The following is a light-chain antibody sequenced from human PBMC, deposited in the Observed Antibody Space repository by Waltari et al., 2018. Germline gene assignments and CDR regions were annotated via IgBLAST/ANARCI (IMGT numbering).Light chain of an antibody. V-gene: IGLV3-1*01. CDR2: QDN. Sequence: YELTQPPSVSVSTGQTASIACSGDKLGDKYACWYQQKPGQSPVMVIYQDNKRPSGIPERFSGSNSGNTATLTISGTQAMDEADYYCQAWDNSTVVFGGGTKVTVL. CDR1: KLGDKY. CDR3: QAWDNSTVV. J-gene: IGLJ2*01.